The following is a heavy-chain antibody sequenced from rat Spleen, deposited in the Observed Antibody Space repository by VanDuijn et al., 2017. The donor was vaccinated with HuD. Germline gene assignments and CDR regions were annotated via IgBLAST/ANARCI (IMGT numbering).Heavy chain of an antibody. CDR2: INTDGGST. V-gene: IGHV5-17*01. CDR3: TREGNSGYDY. Sequence: EVQLVESGGGLVQPGRSLKFSCVASGFTFSDYAMAWVRQAPGKGLEWVSSINTDGGSTSYPDSVKGRFTISRDNAENTVYLQMNSLRSEDTATYYCTREGNSGYDYWGQGVMVTVSS. CDR1: GFTFSDYA. J-gene: IGHJ2*01. D-gene: IGHD4-3*01.